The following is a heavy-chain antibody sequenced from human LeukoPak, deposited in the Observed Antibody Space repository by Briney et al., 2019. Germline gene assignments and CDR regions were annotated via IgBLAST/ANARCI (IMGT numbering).Heavy chain of an antibody. Sequence: GGSLRLSCAASGFTFSSYAMNWVRQAPGKGLEWVSSISESGGTTDYADSVKGRFTISRDNSKNTLYLQMDSLRAEDTAVYYCARQWLVNGWGQGTLVTVSS. CDR2: ISESGGTT. V-gene: IGHV3-23*01. CDR3: ARQWLVNG. CDR1: GFTFSSYA. J-gene: IGHJ4*02. D-gene: IGHD6-19*01.